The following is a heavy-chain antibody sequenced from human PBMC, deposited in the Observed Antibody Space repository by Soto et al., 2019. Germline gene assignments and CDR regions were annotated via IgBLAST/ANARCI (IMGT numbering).Heavy chain of an antibody. CDR2: IYYSGNT. CDR3: ARAGFVDTLRLPVDL. D-gene: IGHD5-18*01. Sequence: PSETLSLTCTVSGGSISSGGYYWNWIRQHPGKGLEWIGYIYYSGNTYYNPSLQSRITMTIDTSKNQFSLRLTSVTAADTALYYCARAGFVDTLRLPVDLWGQGTLVTVSS. CDR1: GGSISSGGYY. J-gene: IGHJ4*02. V-gene: IGHV4-31*03.